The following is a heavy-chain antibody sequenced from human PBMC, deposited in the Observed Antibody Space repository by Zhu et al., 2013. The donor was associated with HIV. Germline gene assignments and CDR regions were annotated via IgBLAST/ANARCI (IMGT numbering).Heavy chain of an antibody. Sequence: ASVKVSCKASGYTFTDNYIHWVRQAPGQGLEWMGWISGYNGNTNYAQKLQGRVTMTTDTSTSTAYMELRSLRSDDTAVYYCARDPALTTARPNYYYYMDVWGPGTLVTVS. J-gene: IGHJ6*03. CDR2: ISGYNGNT. CDR1: GYTFTDNY. CDR3: ARDPALTTARPNYYYYMDV. D-gene: IGHD6-6*01. V-gene: IGHV1-18*04.